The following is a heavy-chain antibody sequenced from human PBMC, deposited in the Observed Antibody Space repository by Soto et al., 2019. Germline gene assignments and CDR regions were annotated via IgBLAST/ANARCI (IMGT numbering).Heavy chain of an antibody. D-gene: IGHD3-22*01. CDR2: ISYDGSNK. CDR3: ARATNYYDSSGYYTEFGY. Sequence: GGSLRLSCAASGFTFSSYWMSWVRQAPGKGLEWVAVISYDGSNKYYADSVKGRFTISRDNSKNTLYLQMNSLRAEDTAVYYCARATNYYDSSGYYTEFGYWGQGTLVTVSS. J-gene: IGHJ4*02. V-gene: IGHV3-30-3*01. CDR1: GFTFSSYW.